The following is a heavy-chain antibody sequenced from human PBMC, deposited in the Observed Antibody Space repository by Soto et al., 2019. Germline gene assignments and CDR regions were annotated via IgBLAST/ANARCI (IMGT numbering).Heavy chain of an antibody. CDR1: GRTFSSYA. J-gene: IGHJ6*02. CDR2: IIPIFGTA. CDR3: ARDPHERTWDV. V-gene: IGHV1-69*13. Sequence: SVKVSCKASGRTFSSYAISWVRQAPGQGLEWMGGIIPIFGTANHAQKSQGRVTLTADESTSTAYLELSSLRSEDTAVYYCARDPHERTWDVWGQGTTATVPS.